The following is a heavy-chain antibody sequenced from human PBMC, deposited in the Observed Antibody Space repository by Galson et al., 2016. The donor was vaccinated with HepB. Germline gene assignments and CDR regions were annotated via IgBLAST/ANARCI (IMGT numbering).Heavy chain of an antibody. J-gene: IGHJ4*02. CDR1: GFTFSSYA. V-gene: IGHV3-23*01. D-gene: IGHD6-13*01. Sequence: SLRLSCAASGFTFSSYAMSWVRQAPGKGLDWVSAISRSGDSTYYADSVKGRFTISRDNSKNTLYLQMNSLRAEDTAVYYCSTGVWESSSWYSDYWGQGTLVTVSS. CDR2: ISRSGDST. CDR3: STGVWESSSWYSDY.